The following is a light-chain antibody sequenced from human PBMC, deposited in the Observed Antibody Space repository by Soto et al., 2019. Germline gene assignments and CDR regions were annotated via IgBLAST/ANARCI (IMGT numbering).Light chain of an antibody. CDR2: DVT. V-gene: IGLV2-8*01. J-gene: IGLJ2*01. Sequence: QSALTQPPSASGSPGQSVTISCTVTSSDVGGYNYVSWYQQHPGKAPKLMIYDVTKRPSGVPDRFSGSKSGNTASLTVSGLQAENEADYYCSSYADSNNLVFGGGTKLTVL. CDR3: SSYADSNNLV. CDR1: SSDVGGYNY.